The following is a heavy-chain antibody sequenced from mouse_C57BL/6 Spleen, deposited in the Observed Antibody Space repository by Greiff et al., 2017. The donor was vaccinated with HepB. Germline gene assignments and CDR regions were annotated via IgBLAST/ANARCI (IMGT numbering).Heavy chain of an antibody. J-gene: IGHJ2*01. CDR3: ASGKTGEFDY. CDR1: GYAFSSYW. V-gene: IGHV1-80*01. D-gene: IGHD4-1*01. Sequence: VKLMESGAELVKPGASVKISCKASGYAFSSYWMNWVKQRPGKGLEWIGQIYPGDGDTNYNGKFKGKATLTADKSSSTAYMQLSSLTSEDSAVYFCASGKTGEFDYWGQGTTLTVSS. CDR2: IYPGDGDT.